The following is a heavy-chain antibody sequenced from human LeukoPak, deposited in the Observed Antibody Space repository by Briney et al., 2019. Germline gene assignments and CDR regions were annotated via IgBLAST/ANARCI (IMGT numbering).Heavy chain of an antibody. J-gene: IGHJ4*02. CDR2: ISWNSGSI. Sequence: GGSLRLSCAASGFTFDDYAMHWVRHAPGKGLELVSGISWNSGSIGYADSVKGRFTISRDNAKNSLYLQMNSLRAEDMALYYCAKSGYSYQNTYYFDYWGQGTLVTASS. V-gene: IGHV3-9*03. D-gene: IGHD5-18*01. CDR1: GFTFDDYA. CDR3: AKSGYSYQNTYYFDY.